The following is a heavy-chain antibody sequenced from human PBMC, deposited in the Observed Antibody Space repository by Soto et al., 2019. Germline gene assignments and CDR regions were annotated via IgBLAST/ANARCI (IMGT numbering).Heavy chain of an antibody. CDR3: ARSGGWDFDN. V-gene: IGHV4-59*01. CDR2: IYYSGST. CDR1: GGSIGSYY. J-gene: IGHJ4*02. Sequence: SETLSPTCTVSGGSIGSYYWSWIRQPPGNGLEWIRYIYYSGSTNYNPSLKSRVTISVDTSRNQISLKLRSVTAADTAVYYCARSGGWDFDNWGQGTLVTVSS. D-gene: IGHD6-19*01.